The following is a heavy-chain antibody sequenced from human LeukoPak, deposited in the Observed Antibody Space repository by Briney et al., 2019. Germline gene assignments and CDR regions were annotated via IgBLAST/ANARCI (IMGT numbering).Heavy chain of an antibody. V-gene: IGHV3-33*01. CDR1: GFTFSSYG. CDR2: IWYDGSNK. Sequence: GRSLRLSCAASGFTFSSYGMHWVRQAPGKGLEWVAVIWYDGSNKYYADSVKGRFTISRDNSKNTLYLQMNSLRAEDTAVYYCARDRAYSSGWYAIDYWGQGTLVTVSS. J-gene: IGHJ4*02. CDR3: ARDRAYSSGWYAIDY. D-gene: IGHD6-19*01.